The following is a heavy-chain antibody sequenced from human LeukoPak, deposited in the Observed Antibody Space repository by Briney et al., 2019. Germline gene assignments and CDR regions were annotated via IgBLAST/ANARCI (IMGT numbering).Heavy chain of an antibody. CDR2: IRYDGSNK. J-gene: IGHJ4*02. V-gene: IGHV3-30*02. CDR1: GFTFSSYG. CDR3: AKEGIYYGSGSYYNSFDY. Sequence: GGSLRLSCAASGFTFSSYGMHWVRQAPGKGLEWVAFIRYDGSNKYYADSVKGRFTISRDNSKNTLCLQMNSLRAEDTAVYYCAKEGIYYGSGSYYNSFDYWGQGTLVTVSS. D-gene: IGHD3-10*01.